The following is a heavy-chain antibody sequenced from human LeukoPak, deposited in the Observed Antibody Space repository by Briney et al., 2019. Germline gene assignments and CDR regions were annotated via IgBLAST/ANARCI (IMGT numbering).Heavy chain of an antibody. Sequence: GGSLRLSCEASGFTFSNLNFNWIRQAPGRGLEWVSSISTGPAYTYYSASVRGRFTLSRDNAKNSIYLQMNDLRAEDTAVYYCAELGITMIGGVWGKGTTVTISS. CDR3: AELGITMIGGV. CDR2: ISTGPAYT. J-gene: IGHJ6*04. CDR1: GFTFSNLN. V-gene: IGHV3-21*06. D-gene: IGHD3-10*02.